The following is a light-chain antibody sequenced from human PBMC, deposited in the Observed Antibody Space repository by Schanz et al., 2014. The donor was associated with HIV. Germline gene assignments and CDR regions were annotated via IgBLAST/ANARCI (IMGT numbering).Light chain of an antibody. CDR2: GAS. V-gene: IGKV1-6*01. Sequence: IQMTQSPSPLSASVGDTVTITCRASQAIRNDLGWYQQKPGKAPKLLIYGASNLHTGVPSRFNGSRSGTDFSLTISSLQPEDFATYFCLQDYNYPQTFGQGTKVEVK. CDR1: QAIRND. CDR3: LQDYNYPQT. J-gene: IGKJ1*01.